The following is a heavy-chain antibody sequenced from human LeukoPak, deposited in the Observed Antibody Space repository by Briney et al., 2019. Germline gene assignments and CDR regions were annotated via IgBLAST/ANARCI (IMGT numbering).Heavy chain of an antibody. V-gene: IGHV2-5*02. J-gene: IGHJ4*02. CDR2: IYWDDDK. Sequence: QTLTLTCTFSGFSLSTSVVGVGWIRQPPGKALEWLALIYWDDDKRYSPSLKSRLTITKDTSKNQVVLTVTNMDPVDTATYYCALLRRNYDAYRADDYWGQGALVTVSS. CDR1: GFSLSTSVVG. D-gene: IGHD3-16*01. CDR3: ALLRRNYDAYRADDY.